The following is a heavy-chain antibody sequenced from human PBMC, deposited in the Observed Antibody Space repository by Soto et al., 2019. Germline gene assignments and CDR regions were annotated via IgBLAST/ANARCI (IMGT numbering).Heavy chain of an antibody. CDR3: ARGVSSFDY. CDR1: GGSISSYY. D-gene: IGHD3-10*01. J-gene: IGHJ4*02. Sequence: SETLSLTCTVSGGSISSYYWSWIRQPPGKGLEWIGYIYYSGSTYYNPSLKSRVTISVDTSKNQFSLKLSSVTAADTAVYYCARGVSSFDYWGQGTLVTVSS. V-gene: IGHV4-59*12. CDR2: IYYSGST.